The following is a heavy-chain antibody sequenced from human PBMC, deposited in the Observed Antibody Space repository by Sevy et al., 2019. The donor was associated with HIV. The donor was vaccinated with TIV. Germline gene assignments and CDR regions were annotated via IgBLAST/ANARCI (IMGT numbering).Heavy chain of an antibody. D-gene: IGHD3-10*01. CDR2: ISSSSSTI. CDR3: ARDLLWFGELGAFDY. CDR1: GFTFSSYS. Sequence: GGSLRLSCAASGFTFSSYSMNWVRQAPGKGLEWVSYISSSSSTIYYADSVKGRFTISRDNAKNSRYLQMNSLRAEDTAVYYCARDLLWFGELGAFDYWGQGTLVTVSS. J-gene: IGHJ4*02. V-gene: IGHV3-48*01.